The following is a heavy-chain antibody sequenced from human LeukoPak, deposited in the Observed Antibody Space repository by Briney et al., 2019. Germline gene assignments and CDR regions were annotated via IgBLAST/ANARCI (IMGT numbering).Heavy chain of an antibody. Sequence: GGSLRLSCAVSGFTFDDYAMHWVRQAPGKGLEWVSGISWNSDSIGYADSVKGRFTISRDNAKNSLYLQMNSLRAEDTALYYCAKASNYYDSSGYYYADWGQGTLVTVSS. J-gene: IGHJ4*02. CDR1: GFTFDDYA. CDR3: AKASNYYDSSGYYYAD. D-gene: IGHD3-22*01. V-gene: IGHV3-9*01. CDR2: ISWNSDSI.